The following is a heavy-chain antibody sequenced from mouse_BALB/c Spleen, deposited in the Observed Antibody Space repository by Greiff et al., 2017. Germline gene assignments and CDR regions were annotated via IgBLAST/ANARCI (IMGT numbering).Heavy chain of an antibody. CDR3: ARLLRSDYFDY. CDR1: GFTFSSYA. V-gene: IGHV5-6-5*01. Sequence: EVQLVESGGGLVKPGGSLKLSCAASGFTFSSYAMSWVRQTPEKRLEWVASISSGGSTYYPDSVKGRFTISRDNARNILYLQMSSLRSEDTAMYYCARLLRSDYFDYWGQGTTLTVSS. CDR2: ISSGGST. J-gene: IGHJ2*01. D-gene: IGHD1-1*01.